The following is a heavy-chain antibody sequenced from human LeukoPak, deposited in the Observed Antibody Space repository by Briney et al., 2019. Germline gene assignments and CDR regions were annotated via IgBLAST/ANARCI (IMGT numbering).Heavy chain of an antibody. CDR2: IYYSGST. Sequence: KPSETLSLICTVSGGSISSSSYYWSWIRQPPGKGLEWIGYIYYSGSTNYNPSLKSRVTISVDTSKNQFSLKLSSVTAADTAVYYCARSNQGIQLWFGAFDIWGQGTMVTVSS. J-gene: IGHJ3*02. V-gene: IGHV4-61*01. CDR1: GGSISSSSYY. CDR3: ARSNQGIQLWFGAFDI. D-gene: IGHD5-18*01.